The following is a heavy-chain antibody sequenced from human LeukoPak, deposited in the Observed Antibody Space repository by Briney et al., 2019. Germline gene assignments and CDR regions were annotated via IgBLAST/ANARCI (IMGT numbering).Heavy chain of an antibody. Sequence: GGSLRLSCAASGFTFSSYTINWVRQAPGKGLEWVSSVISSGSYIYYADSVKGRFTISRDNAKNSLYLQMNSLRAEDTAVYYCARDGRWEWELLEAGYYYYMDVWGKGTTVTVSS. D-gene: IGHD1-26*01. CDR1: GFTFSSYT. CDR3: ARDGRWEWELLEAGYYYYMDV. CDR2: VISSGSYI. V-gene: IGHV3-21*01. J-gene: IGHJ6*03.